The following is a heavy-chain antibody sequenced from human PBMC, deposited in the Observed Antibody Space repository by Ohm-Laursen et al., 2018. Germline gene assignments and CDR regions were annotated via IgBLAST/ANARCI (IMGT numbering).Heavy chain of an antibody. J-gene: IGHJ4*02. V-gene: IGHV3-30*18. D-gene: IGHD3-9*01. Sequence: SLRLSCAASGFTFSDCGMHWVRQTPGKGLEWVAVFSYDGSDKHYADSVKGRFTISRDNSKNTLDLQMNSLRPEDTAVYYCVKESSTGYYRAADYWGQGTLVTVSS. CDR3: VKESSTGYYRAADY. CDR2: FSYDGSDK. CDR1: GFTFSDCG.